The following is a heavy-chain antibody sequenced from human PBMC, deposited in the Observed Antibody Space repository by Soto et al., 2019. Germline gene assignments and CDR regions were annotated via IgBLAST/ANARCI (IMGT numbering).Heavy chain of an antibody. J-gene: IGHJ4*02. CDR2: IYSGGST. Sequence: EVQLVESGGGLIQPGGSLRLSCAASGFTVSSNYMSWVRQAPGKGLEWVSVIYSGGSTYYADSVKGRFTISRDNSKNTVYLQMSSLRAEDTAVYYCARGYGSAPWYFDYWGQGTVVTVSS. CDR1: GFTVSSNY. CDR3: ARGYGSAPWYFDY. V-gene: IGHV3-53*01. D-gene: IGHD5-18*01.